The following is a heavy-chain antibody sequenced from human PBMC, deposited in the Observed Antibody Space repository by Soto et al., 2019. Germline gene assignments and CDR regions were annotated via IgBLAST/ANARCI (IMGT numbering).Heavy chain of an antibody. CDR1: GLTFSSYG. CDR3: VRGLVRGNLGYFDY. V-gene: IGHV3-30*03. Sequence: GGSLRLSCAASGLTFSSYGMHWVRQAPGKGLEWVAVISYDGSNKYYADSVKGRFTISRDNSKNTLYLQMNSLRAEDTAVYYCVRGLVRGNLGYFDYWGQGTLVTVSS. CDR2: ISYDGSNK. J-gene: IGHJ4*02. D-gene: IGHD3-10*01.